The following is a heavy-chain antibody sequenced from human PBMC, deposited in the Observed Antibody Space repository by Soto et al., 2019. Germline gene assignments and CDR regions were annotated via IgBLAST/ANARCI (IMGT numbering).Heavy chain of an antibody. V-gene: IGHV5-51*01. Sequence: GEDLQISFQRFGYRFTTQRSSWERQMPGKGLEWMGIIYPGDSDTRYSPSFQGKVTISADKSINTAYLQWSSLKASDTAMYYCARLIAAQHFDFWGQGTLVTVSS. J-gene: IGHJ4*02. CDR3: ARLIAAQHFDF. CDR1: GYRFTTQR. D-gene: IGHD6-6*01. CDR2: IYPGDSDT.